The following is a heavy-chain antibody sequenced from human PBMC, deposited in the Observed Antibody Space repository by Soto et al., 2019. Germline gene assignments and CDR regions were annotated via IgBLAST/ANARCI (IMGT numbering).Heavy chain of an antibody. CDR1: GFTFSSYG. D-gene: IGHD5-12*01. CDR3: AKVLWLRTYYYYGMDV. CDR2: ISYDGSNK. Sequence: LRLSCAASGFTFSSYGMHWVRQAPGKGLEWVAVISYDGSNKYYADSVKGRFTISRDNSKNTLYLQMNSLRAEDTAVYYCAKVLWLRTYYYYGMDVWGQGTTVTVSS. V-gene: IGHV3-30*18. J-gene: IGHJ6*02.